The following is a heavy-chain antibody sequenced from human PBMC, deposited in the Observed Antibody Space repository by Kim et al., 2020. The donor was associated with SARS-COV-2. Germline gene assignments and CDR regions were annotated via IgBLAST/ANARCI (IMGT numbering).Heavy chain of an antibody. D-gene: IGHD1-26*01. Sequence: ASVKVSCKASGYTFTSHGMNWVRQAPGQGLEWMGWINTKTGKPTYVQGFTGRFVFSFDISVSTAYLQISSLMAEDTAVYYCARGYGGGYYLPCGQGTLVTVSS. V-gene: IGHV7-4-1*02. CDR2: INTKTGKP. CDR3: ARGYGGGYYLP. J-gene: IGHJ5*02. CDR1: GYTFTSHG.